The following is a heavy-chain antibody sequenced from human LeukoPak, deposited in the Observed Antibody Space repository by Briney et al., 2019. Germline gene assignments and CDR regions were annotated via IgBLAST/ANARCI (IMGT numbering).Heavy chain of an antibody. Sequence: PGGSLRLSCAASRFTFSSYAMHWVRQAPGKGLEWVSGISWNSGSIGYADSVKGRFTISRDNAKNSLYLQMNSLRAEDTALYYCAKDRGYSSSWYVFDYWGQGTLVTVSS. J-gene: IGHJ4*02. V-gene: IGHV3-9*01. D-gene: IGHD6-13*01. CDR1: RFTFSSYA. CDR2: ISWNSGSI. CDR3: AKDRGYSSSWYVFDY.